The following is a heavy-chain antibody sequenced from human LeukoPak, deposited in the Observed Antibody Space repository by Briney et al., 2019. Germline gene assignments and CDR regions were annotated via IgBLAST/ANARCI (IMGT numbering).Heavy chain of an antibody. D-gene: IGHD2-2*01. J-gene: IGHJ5*02. CDR3: VRPQSRYCSSTSCYRNWFDP. CDR2: INHSGST. Sequence: SETLSLTCAVYGGSFSGYYWSWIRQPPGKGLEWIGEINHSGSTNYNPSLKSRVTISVDTSKNQFSLKLSSVTAADTAVYYCVRPQSRYCSSTSCYRNWFDPWGQGTLVTVSS. V-gene: IGHV4-34*01. CDR1: GGSFSGYY.